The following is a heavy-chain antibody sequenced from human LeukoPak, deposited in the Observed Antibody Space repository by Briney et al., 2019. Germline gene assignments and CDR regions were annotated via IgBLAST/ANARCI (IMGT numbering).Heavy chain of an antibody. Sequence: SETLPLTCTVSGGSISSYYWNWIRQPPGKGLVWIGYIYYSGSTNYNLSLKSRVTISVDTSNTQFSLKLSSVTAADTAVYYCARALRNGYNTGFDPWGQGTLVTVSS. V-gene: IGHV4-59*01. J-gene: IGHJ5*02. CDR1: GGSISSYY. D-gene: IGHD5-24*01. CDR3: ARALRNGYNTGFDP. CDR2: IYYSGST.